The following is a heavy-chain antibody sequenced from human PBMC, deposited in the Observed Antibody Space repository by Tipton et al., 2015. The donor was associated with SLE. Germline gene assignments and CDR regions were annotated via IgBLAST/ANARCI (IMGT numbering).Heavy chain of an antibody. CDR3: ARVLRVAQGVISSFDY. CDR1: GGSFSGYY. J-gene: IGHJ4*02. V-gene: IGHV4-34*01. D-gene: IGHD3-10*01. Sequence: GLVKPSETLSLTCAVYGGSFSGYYWTWIRQSPGKGLEWIGEINHSGGTGYNPSLRSRVTISVDTSKNQFSLKLSSVTAADTAVYYCARVLRVAQGVISSFDYWGQGTLVTVSS. CDR2: INHSGGT.